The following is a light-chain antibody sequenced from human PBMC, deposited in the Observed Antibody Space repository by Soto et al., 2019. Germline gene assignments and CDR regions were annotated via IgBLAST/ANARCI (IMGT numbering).Light chain of an antibody. Sequence: QSVLTQPHSVSGAPGQTVTISCTGDSSNIGSVYDVHWYQQFPGTAPKFLISTDKSRPSGVPDRFSGSKSGTSASLAITGLQAEDEAYYHCQSYDSSLSIWVFGGGTKLTVL. CDR1: SSNIGSVYD. V-gene: IGLV1-40*01. J-gene: IGLJ3*02. CDR3: QSYDSSLSIWV. CDR2: TDK.